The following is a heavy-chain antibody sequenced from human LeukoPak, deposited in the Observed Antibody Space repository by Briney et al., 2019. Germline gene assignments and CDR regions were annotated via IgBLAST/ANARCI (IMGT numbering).Heavy chain of an antibody. D-gene: IGHD3-10*01. J-gene: IGHJ4*02. CDR3: ARSSPSMVRGVYYFDY. CDR2: IYHSGST. Sequence: PSETLSLTCTVSGGSISSSNWWSWVRQPPGKGLEWIGEIYHSGSTNYNPSLKSRVTISVDKSKNQFSLKLSSVTAADTAVYYCARSSPSMVRGVYYFDYWGQGTLVTVSS. V-gene: IGHV4-4*02. CDR1: GGSISSSNW.